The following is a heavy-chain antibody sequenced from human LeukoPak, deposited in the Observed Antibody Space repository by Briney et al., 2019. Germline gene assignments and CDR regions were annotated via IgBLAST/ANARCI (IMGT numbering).Heavy chain of an antibody. CDR3: AKDLSYIGFGY. D-gene: IGHD2-15*01. CDR2: ITGSGGNT. Sequence: ETLSLTCTVSGGSISSSSYYWGWVRQAPGKGLEWVSGITGSGGNTYYADSVKGRFTISRDNSKNTMYLQMNSLRAEDTAVYYCAKDLSYIGFGYWGQGTLVTVSS. J-gene: IGHJ4*02. V-gene: IGHV3-23*01. CDR1: GGSISSSSYY.